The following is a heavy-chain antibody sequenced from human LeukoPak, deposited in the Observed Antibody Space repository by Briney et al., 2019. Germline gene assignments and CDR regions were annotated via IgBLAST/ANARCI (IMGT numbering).Heavy chain of an antibody. D-gene: IGHD1-26*01. J-gene: IGHJ4*02. Sequence: PGGSLRLSCAASGFILSNYWMHWVRHAPGEGLVWVSRISSDGSGTVYADSVKGRFTISRDNAENTLYLQMNSLSAEDTAVYYCARGRYSGTYYYFDYWGQGTLVTVSS. CDR3: ARGRYSGTYYYFDY. V-gene: IGHV3-74*03. CDR2: ISSDGSGT. CDR1: GFILSNYW.